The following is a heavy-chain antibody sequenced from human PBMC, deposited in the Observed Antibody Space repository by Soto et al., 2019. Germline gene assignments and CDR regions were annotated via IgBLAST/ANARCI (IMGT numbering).Heavy chain of an antibody. V-gene: IGHV3-11*01. J-gene: IGHJ4*02. D-gene: IGHD1-1*01. CDR1: GFTFSDYY. CDR3: ARDPWNYLDY. CDR2: ISSSGSTI. Sequence: GGSMRLACAACGFTFSDYYMSWIRQAPGKGLEWVSYISSSGSTIYYADSVKGRFTISRDNAKNSLYLQMNSLRAEDTAVYYCARDPWNYLDYWGQGTLVTVSS.